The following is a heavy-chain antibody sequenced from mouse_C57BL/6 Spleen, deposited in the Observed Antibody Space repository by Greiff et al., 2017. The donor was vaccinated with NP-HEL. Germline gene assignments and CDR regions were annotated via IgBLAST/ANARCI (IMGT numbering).Heavy chain of an antibody. CDR1: GYTFTDYE. D-gene: IGHD2-4*01. Sequence: QVQLQQSGAELVRPGASVTLSCKASGYTFTDYEMHWVKQTPVHGLEWIGAIDPETGGTAYNQKFKGKAILTADKSSSTAYMELRSLTSEDSAVYYCTPIYYDYMDYWGQGTSVTVSS. J-gene: IGHJ4*01. CDR3: TPIYYDYMDY. V-gene: IGHV1-15*01. CDR2: IDPETGGT.